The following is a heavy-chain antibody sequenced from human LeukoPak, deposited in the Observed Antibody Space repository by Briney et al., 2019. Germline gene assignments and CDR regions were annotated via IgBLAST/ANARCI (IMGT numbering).Heavy chain of an antibody. CDR3: ARDTSVTPFDI. J-gene: IGHJ3*02. CDR2: IKQEGSEI. Sequence: GGSLRLSCSASRFTLSSHLMSWVRQAPGKGLEWVANIKQEGSEIHYVDSVKGRFTISRDNAKKSLYLQMNRLRPQNTARYYCARDTSVTPFDIWGQGTMVTVSS. D-gene: IGHD4-17*01. V-gene: IGHV3-7*03. CDR1: RFTLSSHL.